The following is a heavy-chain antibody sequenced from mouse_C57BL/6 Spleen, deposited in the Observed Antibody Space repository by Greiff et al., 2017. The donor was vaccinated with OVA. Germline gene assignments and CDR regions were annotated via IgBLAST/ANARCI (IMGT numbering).Heavy chain of an antibody. CDR1: GFSFNTYA. J-gene: IGHJ4*01. CDR2: IRSKSNNYAT. D-gene: IGHD3-2*02. Sequence: EVMLVESGGGLVQPKGSLKLSCAASGFSFNTYAMNWVRQAPGKGLEWVARIRSKSNNYATYYADSVKDRFTISRDDSESMLYLQMNNLKTEDTAMYYCVRQSSGYRALDYWGKGTTVTVSS. V-gene: IGHV10-1*01. CDR3: VRQSSGYRALDY.